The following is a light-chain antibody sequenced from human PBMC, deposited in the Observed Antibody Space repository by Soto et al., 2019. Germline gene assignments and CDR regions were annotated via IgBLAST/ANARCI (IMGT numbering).Light chain of an antibody. V-gene: IGKV1-39*01. J-gene: IGKJ4*01. CDR3: QQNYRTTQT. CDR2: GAA. Sequence: DIQMTQSPSTLSASVGDRVTITCRAGQSILNYLSWYQLKPGKAPRLLMYGAASLQSGVPSRFSGSGSGTDLTLNISGLLHEDFANYYCQQNYRTTQTFGGGTKGDIK. CDR1: QSILNY.